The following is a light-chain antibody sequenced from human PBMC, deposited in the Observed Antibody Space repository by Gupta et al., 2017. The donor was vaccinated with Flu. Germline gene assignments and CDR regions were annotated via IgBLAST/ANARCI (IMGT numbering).Light chain of an antibody. Sequence: TVTPTCGFSSGSVSTNYYSSCYQPTPGHAPRTLIYSTNTRSAVVPDRFSGSIRAKTAALTITGAQADDEADYYCEPDMGSGISVFGGGTKLTGL. CDR1: SGSVSTNYY. V-gene: IGLV8-61*01. CDR2: STN. CDR3: EPDMGSGISV. J-gene: IGLJ3*02.